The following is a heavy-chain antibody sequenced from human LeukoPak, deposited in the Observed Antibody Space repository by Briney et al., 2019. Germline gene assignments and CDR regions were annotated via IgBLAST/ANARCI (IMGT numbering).Heavy chain of an antibody. J-gene: IGHJ5*02. CDR1: GFTFSSYS. D-gene: IGHD3-22*01. V-gene: IGHV3-21*01. CDR3: ARGAHDSSGT. Sequence: PGGSLRLSCAASGFTFSSYSMNWVRQAPGKGLEWVSSISSSSSYIDYADSVKGRFTISRDNAKNSLYLQMNSLRAEDTAVYYCARGAHDSSGTWGQGTLVTVSS. CDR2: ISSSSSYI.